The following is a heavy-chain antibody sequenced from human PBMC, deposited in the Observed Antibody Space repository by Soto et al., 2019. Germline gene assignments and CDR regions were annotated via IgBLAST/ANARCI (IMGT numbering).Heavy chain of an antibody. D-gene: IGHD3-3*01. CDR3: ARDFAYFDS. J-gene: IGHJ4*02. CDR2: ITGNSEYK. Sequence: GGSLRLSCVVSGVSFSDYSMNWVRQAPGKGLEWVSLITGNSEYKYYAGSVKGRFTVSRDNAKNSLYLQMNSLTAADTAVYFCARDFAYFDSWGQGTLVTVSS. V-gene: IGHV3-21*04. CDR1: GVSFSDYS.